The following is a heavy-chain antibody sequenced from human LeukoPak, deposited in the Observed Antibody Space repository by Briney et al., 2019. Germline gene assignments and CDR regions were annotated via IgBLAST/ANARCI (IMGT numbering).Heavy chain of an antibody. CDR3: ARVYSYGSYYYYYMDV. CDR2: IYYSGST. D-gene: IGHD5-18*01. J-gene: IGHJ6*03. Sequence: SETLSLTCTVSGGSFSSGLYYWTWIRQPPGKGLEWIGYIYYSGSTNYNPSLKSRVTISVDTSKNQFSLKLSSVTAADTAVYYCARVYSYGSYYYYYMDVWGKGTTVTVSS. V-gene: IGHV4-61*01. CDR1: GGSFSSGLYY.